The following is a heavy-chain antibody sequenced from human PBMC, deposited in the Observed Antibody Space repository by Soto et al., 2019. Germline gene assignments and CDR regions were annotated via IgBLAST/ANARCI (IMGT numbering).Heavy chain of an antibody. J-gene: IGHJ6*03. D-gene: IGHD1-20*01. CDR2: IYPGDSDT. CDR1: GYSFTSYW. CDR3: ARPVSGITGTGPYYYMDV. Sequence: GESLKISCKGSGYSFTSYWIGWVRQMPGKGLEWMGIIYPGDSDTRYSPSFQGQVTISADKSISTAYLQWSSLEASDTAMYYCARPVSGITGTGPYYYMDVWGKGTTVTVSS. V-gene: IGHV5-51*01.